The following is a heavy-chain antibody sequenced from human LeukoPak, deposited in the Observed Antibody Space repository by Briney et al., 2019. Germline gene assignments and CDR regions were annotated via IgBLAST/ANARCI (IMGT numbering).Heavy chain of an antibody. J-gene: IGHJ6*02. D-gene: IGHD3-3*01. V-gene: IGHV3-13*01. Sequence: PGGPLRLSCAASGFTFSSYDMHWVRQATGKGLEWVSAIGTAGDTYYPGSVKGRFTISRENAKNSLYLQMNSLRAGDTAVYYCARGSNYDFWSGWNYYYGMDVWGQGTTVTVSS. CDR3: ARGSNYDFWSGWNYYYGMDV. CDR2: IGTAGDT. CDR1: GFTFSSYD.